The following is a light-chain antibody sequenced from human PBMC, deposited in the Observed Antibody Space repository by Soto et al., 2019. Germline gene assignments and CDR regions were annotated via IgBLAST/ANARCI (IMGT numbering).Light chain of an antibody. CDR1: SGSIASNY. CDR2: EDN. V-gene: IGLV6-57*01. J-gene: IGLJ3*02. Sequence: NFMLTQPHSVSESPGKTVIISCTRSSGSIASNYVQWYQQRPGSSPTTVIYEDNQRPSGVPDRFSGSIDSSSNSASRTISGLETEDEADYFCQFYDATNQVFGGGTKLTVL. CDR3: QFYDATNQV.